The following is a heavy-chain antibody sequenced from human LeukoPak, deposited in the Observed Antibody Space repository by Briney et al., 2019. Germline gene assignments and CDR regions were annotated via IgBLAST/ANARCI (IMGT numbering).Heavy chain of an antibody. J-gene: IGHJ3*02. CDR3: ARVRDGYNDAYDI. D-gene: IGHD5-24*01. V-gene: IGHV1-46*01. CDR1: GYSFTSYN. CDR2: INPSGGNT. Sequence: ASVKVSCKTSGYSFTSYNLHWVRRAPGQRLEWMGIINPSGGNTNYAQKFQGRVTMTRDTSTSTVYMELSSLKSEDTAVYYCARVRDGYNDAYDIWGQGTMVTVSS.